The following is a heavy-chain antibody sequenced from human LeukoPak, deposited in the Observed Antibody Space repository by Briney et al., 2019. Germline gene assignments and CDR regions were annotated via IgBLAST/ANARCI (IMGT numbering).Heavy chain of an antibody. J-gene: IGHJ4*02. CDR2: IYTSGST. CDR3: ARDRTTRGSWYGYYFDY. V-gene: IGHV4-61*02. Sequence: PSETLSLTCTVSGGSISSGSYYWSWIRQPAGKGLEWIGRIYTSGSTNYNPSLKCRVTISVDTSKNQFSLKLSSVTAADTAVYYCARDRTTRGSWYGYYFDYWGQGTLVTVSS. D-gene: IGHD6-13*01. CDR1: GGSISSGSYY.